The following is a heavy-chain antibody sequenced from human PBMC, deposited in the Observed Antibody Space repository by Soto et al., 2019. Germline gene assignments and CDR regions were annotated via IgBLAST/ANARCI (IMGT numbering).Heavy chain of an antibody. V-gene: IGHV1-24*01. Sequence: SVKVSCEVSGYTLTELSIHWVRQAPGKGLEWMGGFDPEDGETIYAQNFQGRVTMTDDTSTDTAYMELSSLRSEDTAVYYCATRATVGIYYYGLDVWGQGTTVTVSS. CDR1: GYTLTELS. CDR3: ATRATVGIYYYGLDV. D-gene: IGHD4-17*01. CDR2: FDPEDGET. J-gene: IGHJ6*02.